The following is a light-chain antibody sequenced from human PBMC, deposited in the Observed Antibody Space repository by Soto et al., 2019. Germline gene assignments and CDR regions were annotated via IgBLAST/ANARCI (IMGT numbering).Light chain of an antibody. Sequence: SYELTQPPSVSVSPGQTASITFSGDKWGDKYACWYQQKPGQSPVLVIYQDSKRPSGIPERFSGSNSGNTATLTISGTQAMDEADYYCQAWDSSTVVFGEGTKLTVL. V-gene: IGLV3-1*01. CDR3: QAWDSSTVV. J-gene: IGLJ2*01. CDR1: KWGDKY. CDR2: QDS.